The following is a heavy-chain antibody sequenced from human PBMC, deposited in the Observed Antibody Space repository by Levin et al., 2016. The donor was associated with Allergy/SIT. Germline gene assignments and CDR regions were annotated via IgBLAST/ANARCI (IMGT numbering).Heavy chain of an antibody. D-gene: IGHD2-15*01. V-gene: IGHV1-69*13. J-gene: IGHJ5*02. CDR2: IIPIFGTA. Sequence: SVKVSCKASGGTFSSYAISWVRQAPGQGLEWMGGIIPIFGTANYAQKFQGRVTITADESTSTAYMELSSLRSEDTAVYYCARDRVVAATQMVSSFFNWFDPWGQGTLVTVSS. CDR1: GGTFSSYA. CDR3: ARDRVVAATQMVSSFFNWFDP.